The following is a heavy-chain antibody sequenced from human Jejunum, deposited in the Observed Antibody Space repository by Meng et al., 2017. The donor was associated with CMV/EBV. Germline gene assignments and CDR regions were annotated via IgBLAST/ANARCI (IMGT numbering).Heavy chain of an antibody. CDR1: GAPISGYY. Sequence: QVALLVRDPGLVASVATLSLHGSVCGAPISGYYWSWVRHPAGKRLEWIGRFHPGGTTNYNPSLENRITVSVDSSKNQFFLKLTSVTAADTAIYYCARECVGEAYDCQWNYWFDPWGRGTLVTVSS. D-gene: IGHD3-16*01. CDR2: FHPGGTT. J-gene: IGHJ5*02. V-gene: IGHV4-4*07. CDR3: ARECVGEAYDCQWNYWFDP.